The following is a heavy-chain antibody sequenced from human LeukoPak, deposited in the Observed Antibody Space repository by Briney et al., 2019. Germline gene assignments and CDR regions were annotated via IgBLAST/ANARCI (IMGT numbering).Heavy chain of an antibody. Sequence: PSDTLSLTCALSGYLISNVYYWAWVRPPPGKGLEWIGRIYHSGSTYYSPSLKSRVSMSVDTSKNQFSLNLSSLTAADTAMYYCASLPRYCSGNSCSGMDVWGKGTTVTVSS. D-gene: IGHD2-15*01. J-gene: IGHJ6*04. V-gene: IGHV4-38-2*01. CDR2: IYHSGST. CDR3: ASLPRYCSGNSCSGMDV. CDR1: GYLISNVYY.